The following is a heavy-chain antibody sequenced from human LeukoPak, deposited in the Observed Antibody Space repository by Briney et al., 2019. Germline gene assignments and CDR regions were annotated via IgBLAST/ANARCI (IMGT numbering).Heavy chain of an antibody. CDR2: IKSKTDGGTT. CDR3: TTGSYYYYYYYMDV. Sequence: GGSLRLSCAASGFTFSNAWMSWVRQAPGKGLEWVGRIKSKTDGGTTDYAAPVKGRFTISRDDSKNTLYLQMNSLKTEDTAVYYCTTGSYYYYYYYMDVWGKGTTVTISS. V-gene: IGHV3-15*01. CDR1: GFTFSNAW. J-gene: IGHJ6*03.